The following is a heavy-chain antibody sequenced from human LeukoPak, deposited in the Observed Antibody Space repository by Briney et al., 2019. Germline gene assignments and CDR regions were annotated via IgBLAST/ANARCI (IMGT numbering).Heavy chain of an antibody. CDR3: ARGLVVPAAPSMGWFDP. CDR1: GYTFTGYY. Sequence: GASVKVSCKASGYTFTGYYTHWVRQAPGQGLEWMGRINPNSGGTNYAQKFQGRVTMTRDTSISTAYMELSRLRSDDTAVYYCARGLVVPAAPSMGWFDPWGQGTLVTVSS. D-gene: IGHD2-2*01. CDR2: INPNSGGT. J-gene: IGHJ5*02. V-gene: IGHV1-2*06.